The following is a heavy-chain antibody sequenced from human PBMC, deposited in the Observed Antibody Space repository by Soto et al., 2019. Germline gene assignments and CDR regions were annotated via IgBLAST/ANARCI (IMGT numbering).Heavy chain of an antibody. CDR3: ARDLRDYGGNPGNAFDI. V-gene: IGHV4-34*01. CDR1: GGSFSGYY. Sequence: ASETLSLTCAVYGGSFSGYYWSWIRQPPGKGLEWIGEINHSGSTNYNPSLKSRVTISVDTSKSQFSLQLGSVTVADTAVYYCARDLRDYGGNPGNAFDIWGQGTMVTVSS. CDR2: INHSGST. D-gene: IGHD4-17*01. J-gene: IGHJ3*02.